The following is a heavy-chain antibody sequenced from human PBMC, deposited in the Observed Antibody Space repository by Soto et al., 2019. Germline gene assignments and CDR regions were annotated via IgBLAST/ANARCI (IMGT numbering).Heavy chain of an antibody. V-gene: IGHV1-69*01. J-gene: IGHJ4*02. CDR1: GGTFSDYA. Sequence: QVQVVQSGAEVKKPGSSVKVSCKASGGTFSDYAMSWVRQAPGQGLEWMGGIIPLTETPVYAQTVQGRLTISADEVTSVAYMELSTLRSDDTAVYYCAIGTRSSWSCDFWGQGTLVTVSS. D-gene: IGHD6-13*01. CDR2: IIPLTETP. CDR3: AIGTRSSWSCDF.